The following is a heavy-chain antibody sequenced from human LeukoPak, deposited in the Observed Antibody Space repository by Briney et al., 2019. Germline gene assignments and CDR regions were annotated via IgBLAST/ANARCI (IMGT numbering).Heavy chain of an antibody. CDR1: GGSISSSNW. Sequence: SETLSLTCGVSGGSISSSNWWSWVRQTPEKGLEWIGEIYHSGSTNYNPSLQSRVTISVDTSKNQFSLRLNSVTSADTAMYYCARVELIVALPTSFDPWGQGTLVTVSS. CDR2: IYHSGST. J-gene: IGHJ5*02. V-gene: IGHV4-4*02. D-gene: IGHD5-12*01. CDR3: ARVELIVALPTSFDP.